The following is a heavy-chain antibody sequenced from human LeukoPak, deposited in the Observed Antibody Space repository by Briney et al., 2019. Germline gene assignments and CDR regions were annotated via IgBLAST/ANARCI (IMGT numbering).Heavy chain of an antibody. Sequence: SETLSLTCAVYGGSFSGYYWGWIRQPPGKGLEWIGEINHSGSTNYNPSLKSRVTISVDTSKNQFSLKLSSVTAADTAVYYCARGQGVPDDNWFDPWGQGTLVTVSS. CDR2: INHSGST. V-gene: IGHV4-34*01. CDR1: GGSFSGYY. CDR3: ARGQGVPDDNWFDP. J-gene: IGHJ5*02. D-gene: IGHD2-2*01.